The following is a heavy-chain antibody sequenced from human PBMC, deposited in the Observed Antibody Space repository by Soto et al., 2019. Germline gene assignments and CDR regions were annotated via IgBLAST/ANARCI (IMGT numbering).Heavy chain of an antibody. CDR2: IRYSGNT. CDR3: ARHYGSGTYPLDY. J-gene: IGHJ4*02. V-gene: IGHV4-59*01. CDR1: GGAITGYY. D-gene: IGHD3-10*01. Sequence: QVQLQESGPGLVKPSETLSLTCTVSGGAITGYYWSWIRQPPGKGLEYIGFIRYSGNTKYNPSLNSRVSMSVDTSKNQFSLRLSSVTAADTAIYYCARHYGSGTYPLDYWGRGSLVTVAA.